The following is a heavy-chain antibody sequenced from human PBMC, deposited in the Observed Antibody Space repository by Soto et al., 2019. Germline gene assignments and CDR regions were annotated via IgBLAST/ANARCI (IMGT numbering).Heavy chain of an antibody. D-gene: IGHD3-22*01. CDR1: GFTFGRFA. J-gene: IGHJ4*02. CDR3: ARDYYDGTSYPTTQAVDY. V-gene: IGHV3-30-3*01. CDR2: LSYDGSTE. Sequence: QVHLVESGGGVVQPGRSLGLSCAASGFTFGRFAMRWVRQAPGKGLEWVAFLSYDGSTEFYADSVKGRFTISRDNSGNTLYLQMNSLRVEDTAVYYCARDYYDGTSYPTTQAVDYWGQGTLVTVSS.